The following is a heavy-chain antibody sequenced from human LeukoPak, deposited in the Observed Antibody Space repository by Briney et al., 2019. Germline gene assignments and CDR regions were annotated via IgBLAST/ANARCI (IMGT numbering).Heavy chain of an antibody. CDR3: ATGCDSSGYCAFDI. V-gene: IGHV4-59*01. Sequence: PSETLSLTCTVSGGSINNYYWSWIRQPPGKGLEWIGYIYYSGNTNYNPSLKSRVTISVDTSKNQSSLRLTSVTAADTAVYYCATGCDSSGYCAFDIWGQGTMVTVSS. D-gene: IGHD3-22*01. J-gene: IGHJ3*02. CDR2: IYYSGNT. CDR1: GGSINNYY.